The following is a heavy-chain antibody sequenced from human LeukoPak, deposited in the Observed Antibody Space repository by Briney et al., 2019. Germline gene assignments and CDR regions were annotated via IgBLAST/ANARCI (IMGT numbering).Heavy chain of an antibody. V-gene: IGHV4-30-2*01. CDR2: IYHSGST. CDR3: ARQIYTGGYFDY. Sequence: PSQTLSLTCAVSGGSISSGGYSWSWIRQPPGKGLEWIGYIYHSGSTYYNPSLKGRVTISVDRSKNQFSLKLSSVTAADTAVYYCARQIYTGGYFDYWGQGTLVTVSS. D-gene: IGHD1-14*01. CDR1: GGSISSGGYS. J-gene: IGHJ4*02.